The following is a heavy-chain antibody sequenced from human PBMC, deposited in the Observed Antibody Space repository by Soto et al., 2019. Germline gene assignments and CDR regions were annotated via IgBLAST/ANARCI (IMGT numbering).Heavy chain of an antibody. D-gene: IGHD2-2*01. CDR1: GFTFDDYG. J-gene: IGHJ6*02. V-gene: IGHV3-20*04. CDR2: INWNGGST. CDR3: ARGCISTSCYGRRIMWYYYYGMDV. Sequence: GGSLRLSCAASGFTFDDYGMSWVRQAPGKGLEWVSGINWNGGSTGYADSVKGRFTISRDNAKNSLYLQMNSLRAEDTALYYCARGCISTSCYGRRIMWYYYYGMDVWGQGTTVTVSS.